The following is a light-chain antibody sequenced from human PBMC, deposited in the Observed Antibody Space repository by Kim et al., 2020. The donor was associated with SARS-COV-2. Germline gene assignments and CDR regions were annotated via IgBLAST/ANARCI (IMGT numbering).Light chain of an antibody. CDR1: QSVSSSY. V-gene: IGKV3-20*01. CDR3: QQYGSSPVT. J-gene: IGKJ2*01. Sequence: EIVLTQSPGTLTLSPGERATLSCRASQSVSSSYLAWYQQKPGQAPRLLIYGASSRATGIPDRFSGSGSGTDFTLTISRLEPEDFAVYYCQQYGSSPVTFGQGTKLEI. CDR2: GAS.